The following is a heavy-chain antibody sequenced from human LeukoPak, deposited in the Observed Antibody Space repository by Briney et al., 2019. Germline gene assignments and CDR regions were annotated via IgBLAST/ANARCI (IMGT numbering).Heavy chain of an antibody. D-gene: IGHD3-10*01. CDR1: GGSINDYY. CDR3: ARGAAYYGSGSYYNDLYYFDY. V-gene: IGHV4-59*01. Sequence: SETLSLTCTVSGGSINDYYWSWIRQPPGKGLEWIGYIYYTGRTNYNPFLKSRVTMSIHTSRNQFSLKLSSVTAADTAVYYCARGAAYYGSGSYYNDLYYFDYWGQGTLVTVFS. J-gene: IGHJ4*02. CDR2: IYYTGRT.